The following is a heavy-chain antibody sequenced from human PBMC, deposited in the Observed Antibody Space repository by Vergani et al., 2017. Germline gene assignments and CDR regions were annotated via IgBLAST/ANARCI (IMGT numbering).Heavy chain of an antibody. CDR3: AKDPLTYYYDSSGSLPGY. CDR2: ISGSGGST. V-gene: IGHV3-23*01. D-gene: IGHD3-22*01. J-gene: IGHJ4*02. Sequence: EVQLLESGGGLVQPGGSLRLSCAASGFTFSSYAMSWVRQAPGKGLEWVSAISGSGGSTYYADSVKGRFTISRDNSKNTLYLQINSLRAEDTAVYYCAKDPLTYYYDSSGSLPGYWGQGTLVTVSS. CDR1: GFTFSSYA.